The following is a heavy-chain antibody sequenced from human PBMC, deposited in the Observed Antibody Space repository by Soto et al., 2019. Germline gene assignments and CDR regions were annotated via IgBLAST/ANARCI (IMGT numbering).Heavy chain of an antibody. V-gene: IGHV1-69*06. CDR2: IVPIFGTA. Sequence: QVQLVQSGDEVKKPGSSVKVSCKVSGGTFASYAFNWVRQAPGKGLGWMGGIVPIFGTASYAQKFQGRVTITADKSTSTAYMELSSLRPEDTGVYYCARGGISLIEEPTTGAFDMWGQGTMVTVSP. D-gene: IGHD3-22*01. CDR3: ARGGISLIEEPTTGAFDM. J-gene: IGHJ3*02. CDR1: GGTFASYA.